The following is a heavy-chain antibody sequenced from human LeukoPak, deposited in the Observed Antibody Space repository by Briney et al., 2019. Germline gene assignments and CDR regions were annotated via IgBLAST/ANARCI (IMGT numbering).Heavy chain of an antibody. CDR2: ISGSGGST. D-gene: IGHD3-3*01. Sequence: PGGSLRLSCAASGFTFSSYAMSWVRQAPGKGLEWVSAISGSGGSTYYADSVKGRFTISRDNSKNTLYLQMNSLRAEDTAVYYCAKGRRNTIFGVVRGLVDYWGQGTLVTVSS. CDR1: GFTFSSYA. CDR3: AKGRRNTIFGVVRGLVDY. J-gene: IGHJ4*02. V-gene: IGHV3-23*01.